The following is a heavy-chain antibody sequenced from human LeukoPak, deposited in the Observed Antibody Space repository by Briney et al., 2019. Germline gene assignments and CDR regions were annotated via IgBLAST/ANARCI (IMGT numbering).Heavy chain of an antibody. Sequence: GRSLRLSCAASGFTFSSYAMHWVRQAPGKGLEWAAVISYDGSNKYYADSVKGRFTISRDNSKNTLYLQMNSLRAEDTAVYYCARGIAVAGTFGWFDPWGQGTLVTVSS. J-gene: IGHJ5*02. CDR3: ARGIAVAGTFGWFDP. V-gene: IGHV3-30-3*01. CDR2: ISYDGSNK. D-gene: IGHD6-19*01. CDR1: GFTFSSYA.